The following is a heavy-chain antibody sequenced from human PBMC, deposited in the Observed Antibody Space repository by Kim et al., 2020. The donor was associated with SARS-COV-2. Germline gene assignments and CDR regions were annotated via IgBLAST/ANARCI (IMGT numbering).Heavy chain of an antibody. CDR3: AKALLGLAAAGGMDV. CDR1: GFTFSSYG. V-gene: IGHV3-30*18. J-gene: IGHJ6*02. Sequence: GGSLRLSCAASGFTFSSYGMHWVRQAPGTGLEWVAVISYDGSNKYYADSVKGRFTISRDNSKNTLYLQMNSLRAEDTAVYYCAKALLGLAAAGGMDVWGQGTTVTVSS. CDR2: ISYDGSNK. D-gene: IGHD6-13*01.